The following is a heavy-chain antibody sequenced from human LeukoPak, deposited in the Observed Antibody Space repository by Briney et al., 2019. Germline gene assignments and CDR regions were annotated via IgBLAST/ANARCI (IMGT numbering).Heavy chain of an antibody. J-gene: IGHJ3*02. CDR2: MYYSGST. CDR1: DGSISSHY. Sequence: SETLSLTCTVSDGSISSHYWSWIRQPPGKGLEWIGYMYYSGSTKYKPSLKSRVIISVDMSKNQFSLKLSSVTAADTAVYYCARQREMDSYDAFGIWGQGTMVTVSS. CDR3: ARQREMDSYDAFGI. D-gene: IGHD5-24*01. V-gene: IGHV4-59*11.